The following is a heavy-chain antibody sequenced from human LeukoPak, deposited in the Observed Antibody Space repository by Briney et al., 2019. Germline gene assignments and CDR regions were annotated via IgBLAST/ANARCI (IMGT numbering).Heavy chain of an antibody. V-gene: IGHV3-49*04. J-gene: IGHJ4*02. D-gene: IGHD3-10*01. CDR1: GFTFGDYA. Sequence: GGSLRLSCTASGFTFGDYAMCWVRQAPGKGLEWVGFIRSKAYGGTTEYAASVKGRFTISRDDSKSIAYLQMNSLKTEDTAVYYCTLPGYYFDYWGQGTLVTVSS. CDR3: TLPGYYFDY. CDR2: IRSKAYGGTT.